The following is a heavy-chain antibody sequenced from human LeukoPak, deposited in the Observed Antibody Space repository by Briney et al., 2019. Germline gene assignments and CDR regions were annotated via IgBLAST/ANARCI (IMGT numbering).Heavy chain of an antibody. D-gene: IGHD4-17*01. J-gene: IGHJ3*02. CDR1: GFTFSDYY. V-gene: IGHV3-11*04. CDR2: ISSSGSTI. Sequence: GGSLRLSCAASGFTFSDYYMSWIRQAPGKGLEWVSYISSSGSTIYYIDSVKGRFTISRDNAKNSLYLQMNSLRVEDTAVYYCARQRGPYGDYIIDAFDIWGRGTMVTVSS. CDR3: ARQRGPYGDYIIDAFDI.